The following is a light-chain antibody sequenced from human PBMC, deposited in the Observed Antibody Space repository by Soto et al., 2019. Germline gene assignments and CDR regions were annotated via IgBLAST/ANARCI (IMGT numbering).Light chain of an antibody. CDR2: AAS. J-gene: IGKJ4*01. Sequence: VQMTQSPSSVSASVGDRVTITCRASQNIDNSLVWYQQKAGKAPQLLIYAASSLQSGVPPRFSGTRSGTEFTLTVNNLLSEDFAFYYCQQAYTFPLTFGGGTKVEVK. V-gene: IGKV1D-12*01. CDR3: QQAYTFPLT. CDR1: QNIDNS.